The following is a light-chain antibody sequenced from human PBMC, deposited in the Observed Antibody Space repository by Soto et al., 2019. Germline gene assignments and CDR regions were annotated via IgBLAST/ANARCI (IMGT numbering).Light chain of an antibody. CDR1: QSISSTY. V-gene: IGKV3-20*01. Sequence: DIVVTQSPGTLSLSPGEKATLSCRASQSISSTYLAWYRQKPGQAPRLLIYAASSRATGIPDRFSGSGSGTDFTLTISRLEPEDFAVYYCQQYYASSWTFGQGTKV. CDR3: QQYYASSWT. CDR2: AAS. J-gene: IGKJ1*01.